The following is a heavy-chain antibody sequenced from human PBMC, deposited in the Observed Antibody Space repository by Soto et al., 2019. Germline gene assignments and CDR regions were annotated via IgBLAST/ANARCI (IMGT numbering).Heavy chain of an antibody. Sequence: QVRLVESGGGVVQPGRSLRLSCAASGFVFGNYAMHWVRQAPGKGPEWVTVIGHDGVNKYYADSVRGRFTVSRDDSKNTLYLEMNSLRVEDSAVYYCARGPVPGIPDYFDTWGQGTLVTVSS. CDR2: IGHDGVNK. CDR3: ARGPVPGIPDYFDT. CDR1: GFVFGNYA. D-gene: IGHD1-20*01. J-gene: IGHJ4*02. V-gene: IGHV3-30*04.